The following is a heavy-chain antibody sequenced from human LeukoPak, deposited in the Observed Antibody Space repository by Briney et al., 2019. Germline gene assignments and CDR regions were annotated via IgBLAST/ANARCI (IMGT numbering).Heavy chain of an antibody. V-gene: IGHV3-21*05. CDR2: ISSSSSYI. CDR3: ARGMATIDGYYYYMDV. J-gene: IGHJ6*03. D-gene: IGHD5-24*01. Sequence: GGSLRLSCAASGFTFSSYEMNWVRQAPGKGLEWVSYISSSSSYIYYADSVKGRSTISRDNAKNSLYLQMNSLRAEDTAVYYCARGMATIDGYYYYMDVWGKGTTVTVSS. CDR1: GFTFSSYE.